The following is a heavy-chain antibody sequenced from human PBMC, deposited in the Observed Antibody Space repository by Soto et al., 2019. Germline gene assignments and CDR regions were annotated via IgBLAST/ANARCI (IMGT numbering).Heavy chain of an antibody. CDR3: ARGKAEGYSYGPDFDY. J-gene: IGHJ4*02. CDR2: ISYDGSNK. CDR1: GFTFSSYA. Sequence: GGSLRLSCAASGFTFSSYAMHWVRQAPGKGLEWVAVISYDGSNKYYADSVKGRFTISRDNSKNTLYLQMNSLRAEDTAVYYCARGKAEGYSYGPDFDYWGQGTLVTVSS. V-gene: IGHV3-30-3*01. D-gene: IGHD5-18*01.